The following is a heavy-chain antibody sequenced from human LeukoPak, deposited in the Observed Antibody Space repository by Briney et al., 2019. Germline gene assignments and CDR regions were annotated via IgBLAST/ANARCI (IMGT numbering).Heavy chain of an antibody. D-gene: IGHD1-20*01. CDR1: GGSISSYY. CDR3: ARVTVYNWTSYYYYYYMDV. V-gene: IGHV4-59*01. CDR2: IYYSGST. Sequence: PSETLSLTCTVSGGSISSYYWSWIRQPPGKGLEWIGYIYYSGSTNYNPSLKSRVTISVDTSKNQFSLKLSSVTAADTAVYYCARVTVYNWTSYYYYYYMDVWGKGTTVTVSS. J-gene: IGHJ6*03.